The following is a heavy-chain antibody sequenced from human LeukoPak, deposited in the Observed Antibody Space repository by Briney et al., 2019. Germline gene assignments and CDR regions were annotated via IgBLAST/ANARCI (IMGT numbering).Heavy chain of an antibody. D-gene: IGHD1-1*01. J-gene: IGHJ3*02. CDR1: GFTFSNAW. CDR2: IKNNLDGGTT. CDR3: ASFNDRDAFNI. V-gene: IGHV3-15*01. Sequence: GGSLRLSCAASGFTFSNAWMSWVRQAPGKGLEWVGRIKNNLDGGTTDYAAPVKGRFAISRDDSTNTLYLQMNSLKSEDTAVYYCASFNDRDAFNIWGPGTMVTVSS.